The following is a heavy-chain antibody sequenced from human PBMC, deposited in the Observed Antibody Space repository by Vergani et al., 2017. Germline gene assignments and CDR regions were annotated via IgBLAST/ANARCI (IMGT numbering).Heavy chain of an antibody. CDR1: GDSVSSNSAA. D-gene: IGHD1-26*01. Sequence: QVQLQQSGPGLVKPSQTLSLTCAISGDSVSSNSAAWNWIRQSPSRGLEWLGRTYYRSKWYNDYAVSVKSRITINPDTSKNQFSLQLNSVTPEDTAVYYCARVGALSSSWSNSGSYVHYGMDVWGQGTTVTVSS. CDR2: TYYRSKWYN. J-gene: IGHJ6*02. V-gene: IGHV6-1*01. CDR3: ARVGALSSSWSNSGSYVHYGMDV.